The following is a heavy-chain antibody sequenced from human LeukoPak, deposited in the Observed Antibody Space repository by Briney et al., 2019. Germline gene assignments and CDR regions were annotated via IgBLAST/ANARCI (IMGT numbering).Heavy chain of an antibody. D-gene: IGHD3-22*01. CDR1: GFTFSSYS. J-gene: IGHJ4*02. V-gene: IGHV3-21*01. CDR3: ARDLAVESTDYYDSSGYYSS. Sequence: GGSLRLSCAASGFTFSSYSMNWVRQALGKGLEWVSSISSSSSYIYYADSVKGRFTISRDNAKNSLYLQMNSLRAEDTAVYYCARDLAVESTDYYDSSGYYSSWGQGTLVTVSS. CDR2: ISSSSSYI.